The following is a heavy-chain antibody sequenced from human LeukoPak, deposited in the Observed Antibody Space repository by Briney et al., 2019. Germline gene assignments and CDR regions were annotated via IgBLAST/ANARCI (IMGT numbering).Heavy chain of an antibody. CDR3: ARDPYSGNYGDYYYYYMDV. J-gene: IGHJ6*03. D-gene: IGHD1-26*01. CDR2: VSPSGDIT. CDR1: GFTFSTYG. V-gene: IGHV3-23*01. Sequence: GGSLRLSCAASGFTFSTYGMNWVRQAPGKGLEWVSGVSPSGDITYYADSVKGRFTISRDNAKNSLYLQMNSLSPDDTAVYFCARDPYSGNYGDYYYYYMDVWGKGTTVTVSS.